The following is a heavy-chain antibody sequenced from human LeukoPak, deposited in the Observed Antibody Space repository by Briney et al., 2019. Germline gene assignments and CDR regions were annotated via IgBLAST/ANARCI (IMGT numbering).Heavy chain of an antibody. D-gene: IGHD5-24*01. Sequence: PGGSLRLTCAGSGLNFGNYWMSWVRQTPGKGLEWMANIKQDGNEKFYVDSVRGRFNIFRENAKNSLYLQMNSLRAEDTAVYYCASARRDGNTGLAFDIWGQGTMVTVSS. V-gene: IGHV3-7*01. CDR1: GLNFGNYW. CDR2: IKQDGNEK. CDR3: ASARRDGNTGLAFDI. J-gene: IGHJ3*02.